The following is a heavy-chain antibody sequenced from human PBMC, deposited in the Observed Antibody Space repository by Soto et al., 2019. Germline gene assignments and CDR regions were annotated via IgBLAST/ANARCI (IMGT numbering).Heavy chain of an antibody. D-gene: IGHD2-21*01. CDR1: GGSFMSYT. CDR2: IIPIQGRA. J-gene: IGHJ6*03. CDR3: AKSLLFVDHAYMDG. V-gene: IGHV1-69*02. Sequence: QVQLVQSGAEVKKPGSSVKVSCEASGGSFMSYTFTWVRQAPGQGLEWVGRIIPIQGRANYALKLQDRVTITADRSTKTVYMELRSLRPEDTAVYYWAKSLLFVDHAYMDGWGKGTTVTVSS.